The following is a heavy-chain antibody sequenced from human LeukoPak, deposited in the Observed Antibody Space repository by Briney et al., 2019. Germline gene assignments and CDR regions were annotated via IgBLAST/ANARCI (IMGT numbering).Heavy chain of an antibody. CDR3: ARDRRVGGWGGAFDI. Sequence: GGSLRLSCAASGFTFSSYEMNWVRQAPGKGLEYVANIKQDGSARYYVDSLKGRFTISRDNAKNALYLQVNSLRVEDTAVYYCARDRRVGGWGGAFDIWGRGTMVTVSS. CDR2: IKQDGSAR. CDR1: GFTFSSYE. J-gene: IGHJ3*02. V-gene: IGHV3-7*01. D-gene: IGHD2-21*01.